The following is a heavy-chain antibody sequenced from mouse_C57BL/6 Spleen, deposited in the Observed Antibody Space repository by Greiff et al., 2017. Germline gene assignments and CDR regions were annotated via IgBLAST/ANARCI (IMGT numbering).Heavy chain of an antibody. J-gene: IGHJ2*01. CDR3: ARDDYDGGGYFDG. Sequence: EVMLVESEGGLVQPGSSMKLSCTASGFTFSDYYMAWVRQVPEKGLEWVANINYDGSSTYYLDPLKSRFIISRDNAKNILYLQMSSLKSEDTATYYCARDDYDGGGYFDGWGQGTTLTVSS. V-gene: IGHV5-16*01. D-gene: IGHD2-4*01. CDR2: INYDGSST. CDR1: GFTFSDYY.